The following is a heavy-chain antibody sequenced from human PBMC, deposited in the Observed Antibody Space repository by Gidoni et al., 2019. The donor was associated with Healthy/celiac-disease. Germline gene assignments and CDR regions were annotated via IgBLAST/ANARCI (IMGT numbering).Heavy chain of an antibody. D-gene: IGHD2-21*01. Sequence: KGLEWVSSISSSSSYSYYADSVKGRFTISRDNAKHSLYLQMNSLRVEDSAVYYCARTMVISDAFDIWGQGTLVTVSS. CDR3: ARTMVISDAFDI. V-gene: IGHV3-21*01. CDR2: ISSSSSYS. J-gene: IGHJ3*02.